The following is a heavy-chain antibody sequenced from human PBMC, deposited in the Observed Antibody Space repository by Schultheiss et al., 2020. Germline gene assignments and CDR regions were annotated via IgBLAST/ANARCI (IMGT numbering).Heavy chain of an antibody. CDR3: ASIAAVTAY. CDR1: GFTFSSYA. V-gene: IGHV3-30*03. CDR2: ISYDGSNK. J-gene: IGHJ4*02. Sequence: GESLKISCAASGFTFSSYAMSWVRQAPGKGLEWVAVISYDGSNKYYADSVKGRFTISRDNSKNTLYLQMNSLRAEDTAVYYCASIAAVTAYWGQGTLVTVYS. D-gene: IGHD6-13*01.